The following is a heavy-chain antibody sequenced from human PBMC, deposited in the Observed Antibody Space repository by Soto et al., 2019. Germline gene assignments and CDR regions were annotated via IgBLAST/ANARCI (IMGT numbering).Heavy chain of an antibody. CDR1: GGSISSYY. D-gene: IGHD3-9*01. J-gene: IGHJ4*02. V-gene: IGHV4-59*12. CDR2: IYYSGST. Sequence: SETLSLTCTVSGGSISSYYWSWIRQPPGKGLEWIGYIYYSGSTNYNPSLKSRVTISVDTSKNQFSLKLSSVTAADTAVYYCARLRYFDWLLYDFDYWGQGTLVTVS. CDR3: ARLRYFDWLLYDFDY.